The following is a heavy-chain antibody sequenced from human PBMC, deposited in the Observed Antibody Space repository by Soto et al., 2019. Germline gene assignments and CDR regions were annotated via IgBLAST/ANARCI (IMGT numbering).Heavy chain of an antibody. CDR3: VRAEWLGNFDY. CDR1: GFTVSSDY. V-gene: IGHV3-66*01. J-gene: IGHJ4*02. D-gene: IGHD6-19*01. Sequence: PGGSLRVSCAASGFTVSSDYMSWVRQAPGKGLEWVSTLYSGGSSYYADSVKGRFTISRDNSKNTLYLQMNTLRAEDTAVYYCVRAEWLGNFDYWGQGTLVTVS. CDR2: LYSGGSS.